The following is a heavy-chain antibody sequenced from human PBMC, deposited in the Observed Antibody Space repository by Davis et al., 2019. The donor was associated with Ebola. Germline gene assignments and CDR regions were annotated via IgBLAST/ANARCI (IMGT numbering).Heavy chain of an antibody. CDR2: IYYSGST. D-gene: IGHD3-22*01. J-gene: IGHJ4*02. CDR1: GGSISIYY. Sequence: SETLSLTCTVSGGSISIYYWSWIRQPPGKGLEWIGYIYYSGSTNYNPSLKSRVTISVDTSKNQFSLKLSSVTAADTAVYYCAREGYDSSGYRSDWGQGTLVTVSS. V-gene: IGHV4-59*01. CDR3: AREGYDSSGYRSD.